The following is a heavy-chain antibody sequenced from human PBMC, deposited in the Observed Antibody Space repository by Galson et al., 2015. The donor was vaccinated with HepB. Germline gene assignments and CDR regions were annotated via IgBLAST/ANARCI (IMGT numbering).Heavy chain of an antibody. D-gene: IGHD3-22*01. CDR2: ISSSSSYI. CDR1: GFTFSSYS. J-gene: IGHJ6*02. Sequence: SLRLSCAASGFTFSSYSMNWVRQAPGKGLEWVSSISSSSSYIYYADPVKGRFTISRDNSKNTLYLQMGSLRAEDMAVYYCARDLDHYYDSSGYYLGAYYYYGMDVWGQGTTVTVSS. CDR3: ARDLDHYYDSSGYYLGAYYYYGMDV. V-gene: IGHV3-21*01.